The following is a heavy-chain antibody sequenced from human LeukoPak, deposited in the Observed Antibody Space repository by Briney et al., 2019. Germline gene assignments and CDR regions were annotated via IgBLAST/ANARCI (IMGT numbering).Heavy chain of an antibody. J-gene: IGHJ5*02. Sequence: GGSLRLSCAASGFTFSSYEVNWVRQAPGKGLEWVSYISSSGSSIYYADSVKGRFTISRDNAKNSLYLQMNSLRAEDTAVYYCASSSSGYPVWFDPWGQGTLVTVSS. CDR3: ASSSSGYPVWFDP. V-gene: IGHV3-48*03. CDR2: ISSSGSSI. CDR1: GFTFSSYE. D-gene: IGHD3-22*01.